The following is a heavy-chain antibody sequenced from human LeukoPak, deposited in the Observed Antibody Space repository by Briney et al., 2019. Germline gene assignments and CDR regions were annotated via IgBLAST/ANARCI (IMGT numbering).Heavy chain of an antibody. CDR2: IKQDGSEK. V-gene: IGHV3-7*01. CDR1: GFTFSSYW. CDR3: ARGDLLSPNWFDP. J-gene: IGHJ5*02. Sequence: GGSLRLSCAASGFTFSSYWMSWVRQAPGKGLEWVANIKQDGSEKYYVDSVKGRFTISRDNAKNSLYLQMNSLRAEDTAVYYCARGDLLSPNWFDPWGQGTLVTVSS. D-gene: IGHD3-10*01.